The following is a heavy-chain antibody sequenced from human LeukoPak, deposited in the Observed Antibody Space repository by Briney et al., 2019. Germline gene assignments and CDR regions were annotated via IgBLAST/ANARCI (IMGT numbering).Heavy chain of an antibody. J-gene: IGHJ6*03. CDR1: GGSISSGSYY. D-gene: IGHD6-19*01. Sequence: SQTLSLTCTVPGGSISSGSYYWSWIRQPAGKRLEWIVRIYTSGSTNYNPSLKSRVTISVDTSKNQFSLKLSSVTAADTAVYYCARDLAVAGTYYYYYYMDVWGKGTTVTVSS. CDR3: ARDLAVAGTYYYYYYMDV. CDR2: IYTSGST. V-gene: IGHV4-61*02.